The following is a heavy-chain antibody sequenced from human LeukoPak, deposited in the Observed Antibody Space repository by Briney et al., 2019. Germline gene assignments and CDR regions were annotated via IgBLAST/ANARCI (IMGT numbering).Heavy chain of an antibody. Sequence: GGPLRLSCAASGFTFSSYSMSWVRQAPGKGLEWVSSISSSSSYIYYADSVKGRFTISRDNAKNSLYLQMNSLRTEDTAVYYCARGESGSYYVFDYWGQGTLVTVSS. J-gene: IGHJ4*02. CDR3: ARGESGSYYVFDY. CDR1: GFTFSSYS. D-gene: IGHD1-26*01. V-gene: IGHV3-21*01. CDR2: ISSSSSYI.